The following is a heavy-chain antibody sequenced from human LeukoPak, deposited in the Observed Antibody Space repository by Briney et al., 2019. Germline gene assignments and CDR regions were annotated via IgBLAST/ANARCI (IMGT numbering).Heavy chain of an antibody. V-gene: IGHV3-23*01. Sequence: QTGGSLRLSCAASGFTFSSYAMSWVRQAPGKGLEWVSAISGSGGSTYYADSVKGRFTISRDNSKNTLYLQMNSLRAEDTAVYYCAKSRRYIDWLLGDYFDYWGQGTLVTVSS. CDR2: ISGSGGST. CDR3: AKSRRYIDWLLGDYFDY. J-gene: IGHJ4*02. D-gene: IGHD3-9*01. CDR1: GFTFSSYA.